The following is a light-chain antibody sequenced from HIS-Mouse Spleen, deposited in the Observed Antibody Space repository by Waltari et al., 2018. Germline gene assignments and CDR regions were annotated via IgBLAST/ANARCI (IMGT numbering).Light chain of an antibody. J-gene: IGLJ1*01. V-gene: IGLV3-1*01. CDR1: KLGDKY. CDR2: QNS. Sequence: SYELTQPPSVSVSPGQTASITCSGDKLGDKYACWYQQKPGQSPVLVIYQNSKRPSGCPERFSGSNSGNTATLTISGTQAMDEADYYCQAWDSSTGVFGTGTKVTVL. CDR3: QAWDSSTGV.